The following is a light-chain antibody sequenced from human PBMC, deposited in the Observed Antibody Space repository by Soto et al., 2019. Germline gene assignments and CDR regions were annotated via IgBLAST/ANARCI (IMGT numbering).Light chain of an antibody. CDR2: KPS. CDR1: QSTSSW. J-gene: IGKJ2*03. CDR3: QQYSSYSYS. V-gene: IGKV1-5*03. Sequence: DIQMTQSPSTLSASVGDRVTITCRASQSTSSWLAWYQQKPGKAPKLLIYKPSSLESGVPSRFSGSGAGTEFTLTIGCLQADDFATYYCQQYSSYSYSFGQGTKMEIK.